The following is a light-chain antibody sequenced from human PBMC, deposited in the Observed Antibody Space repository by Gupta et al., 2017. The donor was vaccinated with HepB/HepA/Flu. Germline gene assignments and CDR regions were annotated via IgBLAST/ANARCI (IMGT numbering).Light chain of an antibody. J-gene: IGLJ2*01. Sequence: TGTGSDVGRYDYVSWYQQHPAKAPKIIIFDVSSRPSGVSNRFSGSKSGNTASLTISGLQAEDEADYYCNSYTTTAAYVKFGGGTKLTVL. CDR1: GSDVGRYDY. CDR3: NSYTTTAAYVK. CDR2: DVS. V-gene: IGLV2-14*03.